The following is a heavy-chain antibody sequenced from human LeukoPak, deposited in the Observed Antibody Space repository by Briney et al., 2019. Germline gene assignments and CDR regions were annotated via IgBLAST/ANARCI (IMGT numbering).Heavy chain of an antibody. CDR1: GGSISSGGYS. CDR2: IYHSGST. J-gene: IGHJ4*02. Sequence: KTSETLSLTCAVSGGSISSGGYSWSWVRQPPGKGLEWNGYIYHSGSTYYNPSLKSRVTISVDRSKNQFSLKLSSVTAADTAVYYCARGRVSRYDYWGQGTLVTVSS. D-gene: IGHD3-22*01. V-gene: IGHV4-30-2*01. CDR3: ARGRVSRYDY.